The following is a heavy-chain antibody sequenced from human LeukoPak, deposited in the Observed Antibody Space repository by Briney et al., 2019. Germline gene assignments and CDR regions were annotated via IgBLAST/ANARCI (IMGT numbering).Heavy chain of an antibody. CDR3: AATIDFWSGYYTNYYYYGMDV. J-gene: IGHJ6*02. CDR2: IVVGSGNT. V-gene: IGHV1-58*02. Sequence: SVKVSCKASGFTFTSSAMQWVRQARGQRLEWIGWIVVGSGNTNYAQKFQERVTITRDMSTSTAYMELSSLRSEDTAVYYCAATIDFWSGYYTNYYYYGMDVWGQGTTVTVSS. CDR1: GFTFTSSA. D-gene: IGHD3-3*01.